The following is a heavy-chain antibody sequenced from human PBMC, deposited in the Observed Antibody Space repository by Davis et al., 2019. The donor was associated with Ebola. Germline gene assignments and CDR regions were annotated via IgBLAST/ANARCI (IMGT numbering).Heavy chain of an antibody. CDR1: GFTFSSYA. CDR2: ISWNSGSI. Sequence: GESLKISCAASGFTFSSYAMSWVRQAPGKGLEWVSGISWNSGSIGYADSVKGRFTISRDNSKNTLYLQMNSLRAEDTAVYYCARDRKPIAPDYFDYWGQGTLVTVSS. J-gene: IGHJ4*02. CDR3: ARDRKPIAPDYFDY. V-gene: IGHV3-23*01. D-gene: IGHD6-13*01.